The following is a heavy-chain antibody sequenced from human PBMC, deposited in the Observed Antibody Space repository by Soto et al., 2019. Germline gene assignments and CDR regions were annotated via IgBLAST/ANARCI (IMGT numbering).Heavy chain of an antibody. CDR1: GGSISSGDYY. D-gene: IGHD3-22*01. J-gene: IGHJ4*02. Sequence: QVQLQESGPGLVKPSQALSLTCTVSGGSISSGDYYWSWIRQPPGKGLEWIGYIYYSGSTYYNPSLKSRVTISVDTSKNQFSLKLSSVTAADTAVYYCARTITMIATDFDYWGQGTLVTVSS. CDR2: IYYSGST. V-gene: IGHV4-30-4*01. CDR3: ARTITMIATDFDY.